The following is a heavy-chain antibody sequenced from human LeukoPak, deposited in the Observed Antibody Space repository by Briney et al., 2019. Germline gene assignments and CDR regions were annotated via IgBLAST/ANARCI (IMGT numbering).Heavy chain of an antibody. CDR3: AREGTAGTNLNWFDP. D-gene: IGHD1-1*01. J-gene: IGHJ5*02. Sequence: SETLSLTCTVSGGSISTYYWSWIRQPPGKGLEWLGYISYSGSTNFNPSLKSRVTISVDTSKNQFSLKLSSVTAADTAVYYCAREGTAGTNLNWFDPWGQGTLVTVSS. CDR2: ISYSGST. CDR1: GGSISTYY. V-gene: IGHV4-59*01.